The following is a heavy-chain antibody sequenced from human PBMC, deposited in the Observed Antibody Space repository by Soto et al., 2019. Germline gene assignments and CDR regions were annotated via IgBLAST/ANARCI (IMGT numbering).Heavy chain of an antibody. V-gene: IGHV4-59*01. Sequence: LTCTVSGGSISNWYWNWIRQPPGKGLEWIGYIYYSGSTNYNTSLKSRVTISVDTSKNQFSLKVSSVTAADTAVYYCARDLAVAGNWFDPWGQGTLVTAPQ. CDR2: IYYSGST. D-gene: IGHD6-19*01. CDR3: ARDLAVAGNWFDP. J-gene: IGHJ5*02. CDR1: GGSISNWY.